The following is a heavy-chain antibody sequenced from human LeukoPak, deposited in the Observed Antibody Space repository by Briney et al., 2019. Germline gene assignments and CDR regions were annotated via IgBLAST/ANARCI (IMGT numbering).Heavy chain of an antibody. Sequence: ASVKVSCKASGYSFTGYYIHWVRQAPGQGLDWMGWINSNSGGTNYAQKFQGRVTMTRDTSISTAYMELSRLRSDDTAVYYCATATLVGATSSPWGQGTLVTVSS. CDR1: GYSFTGYY. V-gene: IGHV1-2*02. D-gene: IGHD1-26*01. J-gene: IGHJ5*02. CDR2: INSNSGGT. CDR3: ATATLVGATSSP.